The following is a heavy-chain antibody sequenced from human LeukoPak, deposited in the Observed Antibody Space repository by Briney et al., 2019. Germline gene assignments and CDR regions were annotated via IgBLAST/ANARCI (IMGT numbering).Heavy chain of an antibody. D-gene: IGHD3-10*01. J-gene: IGHJ5*02. V-gene: IGHV4-30-2*01. Sequence: SSQTLSLTCTVSGASISSGTYSWSWIRQPPGEGLEWIGYIYHTGSTYYNPSLKGRVTISVDRSKNQFSLDLNFVTAADTALYYCARGDGSGSGRWFDPWGQGTLITVSS. CDR3: ARGDGSGSGRWFDP. CDR2: IYHTGST. CDR1: GASISSGTYS.